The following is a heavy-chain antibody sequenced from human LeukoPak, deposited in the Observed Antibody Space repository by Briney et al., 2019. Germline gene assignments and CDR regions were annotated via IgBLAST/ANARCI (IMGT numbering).Heavy chain of an antibody. V-gene: IGHV3-48*03. Sequence: GGSLRLSCVASGFTFSSYEMNWVRQAPGKGRECVSYISKSGSSIQYADSVKGRITIARDNAKNSLYLQMNSLRAEGTAVHYCARDAAYGYDRFDFWGQGTQVTVSS. CDR1: GFTFSSYE. D-gene: IGHD5-18*01. CDR2: ISKSGSSI. CDR3: ARDAAYGYDRFDF. J-gene: IGHJ4*02.